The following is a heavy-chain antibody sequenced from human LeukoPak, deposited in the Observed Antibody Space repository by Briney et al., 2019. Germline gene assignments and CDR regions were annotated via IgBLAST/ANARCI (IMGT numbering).Heavy chain of an antibody. Sequence: GRSLRLSCAASGFTFSSYAMHWVRQAPGKGLGWVAVISYDGSNKYYADSVKGRFTISRDNSKNTLYLQMNSLRAEDTAVYYCARDSGDKWGQQLENWGQGTLVTVSS. CDR2: ISYDGSNK. J-gene: IGHJ4*02. V-gene: IGHV3-30-3*01. D-gene: IGHD6-13*01. CDR1: GFTFSSYA. CDR3: ARDSGDKWGQQLEN.